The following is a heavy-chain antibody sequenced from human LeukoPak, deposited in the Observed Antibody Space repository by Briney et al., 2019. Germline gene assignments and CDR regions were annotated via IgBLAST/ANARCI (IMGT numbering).Heavy chain of an antibody. D-gene: IGHD3-22*01. CDR3: ARVTSSGYYWRFFDY. J-gene: IGHJ4*02. CDR2: IYYSGST. Sequence: PSETLSLTCTVSGGSISSSSYYWGWIRQPPGKGLEWIGSIYYSGSTNYNPSLKSRVTISVDTSKNQFSLKLSAVTAADTAVYYCARVTSSGYYWRFFDYWGQGTLVTVSS. V-gene: IGHV4-39*07. CDR1: GGSISSSSYY.